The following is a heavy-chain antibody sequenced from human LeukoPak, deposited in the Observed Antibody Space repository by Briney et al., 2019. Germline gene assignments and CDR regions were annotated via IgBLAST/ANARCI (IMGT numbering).Heavy chain of an antibody. CDR1: GYTFTSYG. J-gene: IGHJ4*02. V-gene: IGHV1-18*01. CDR3: ARDEPYRDYDFWSGYYSGPN. CDR2: ISAYNGNT. D-gene: IGHD3-3*01. Sequence: GASVKVSCKASGYTFTSYGISWVRQAPGQGLEWMGWISAYNGNTNYAQKLQGRVTMTTDTSTSTAYMELRSLRSDDTAVYYCARDEPYRDYDFWSGYYSGPNWGQGTLVTVSS.